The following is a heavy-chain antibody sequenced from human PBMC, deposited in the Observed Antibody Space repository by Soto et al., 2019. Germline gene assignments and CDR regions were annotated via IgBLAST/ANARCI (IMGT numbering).Heavy chain of an antibody. V-gene: IGHV3-73*02. CDR3: FRENYFSYRGMDV. Sequence: EVQLVESGGGLVLPGGSLTLSCAGSGFDFSGSTIHWVRQASGKGLEWVGRIRSKDNSYATAYAVSVKGRFFISRDDSKTTAYLQMNSLKIDDTAVYYCFRENYFSYRGMDVWGQGTTVTVSS. CDR2: IRSKDNSYAT. J-gene: IGHJ6*01. CDR1: GFDFSGST.